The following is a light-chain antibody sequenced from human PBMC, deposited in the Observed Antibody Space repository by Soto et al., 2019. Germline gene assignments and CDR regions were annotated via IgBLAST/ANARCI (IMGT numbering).Light chain of an antibody. V-gene: IGLV2-14*01. CDR1: STDVGGYDF. J-gene: IGLJ2*01. CDR2: EVS. Sequence: QSALTQPASVSGSPGQSIIISCTGTSTDVGGYDFVSWYQQHPGTAPKLIIFEVSDRPSGVSNRFSGSKSGNTASLTISGLQAEDESDYYCSSYAGVKNFVVFGGGTKLTVL. CDR3: SSYAGVKNFVV.